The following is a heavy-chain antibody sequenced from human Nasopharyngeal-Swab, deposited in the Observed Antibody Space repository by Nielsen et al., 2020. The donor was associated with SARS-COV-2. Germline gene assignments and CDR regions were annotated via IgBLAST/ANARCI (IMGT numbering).Heavy chain of an antibody. CDR1: GFTFTTYS. CDR3: ARDRDYSFDY. Sequence: GESLKISCAASGFTFTTYSMNWVRQAPGKGLEWVAYINSGSSTIFYADSVKGRFTISRDNAKNSLFLQMNSLRDEDTAVYYCARDRDYSFDYWGQGTLVTVSS. J-gene: IGHJ4*02. CDR2: INSGSSTI. V-gene: IGHV3-48*02. D-gene: IGHD3/OR15-3a*01.